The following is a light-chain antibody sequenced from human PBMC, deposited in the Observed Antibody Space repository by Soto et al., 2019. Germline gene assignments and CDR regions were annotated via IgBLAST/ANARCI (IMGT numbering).Light chain of an antibody. Sequence: DIQMTQSPSSLSASVGDRVTITCRASQSIRSDLNWYQQKQGKAPKLLIYGASSLQSGVPSRFSGSGSGTDFTLTISSRQPEDFATYYCQQSYSTPRTFGQGTKVDIK. J-gene: IGKJ1*01. CDR3: QQSYSTPRT. CDR2: GAS. V-gene: IGKV1-39*01. CDR1: QSIRSD.